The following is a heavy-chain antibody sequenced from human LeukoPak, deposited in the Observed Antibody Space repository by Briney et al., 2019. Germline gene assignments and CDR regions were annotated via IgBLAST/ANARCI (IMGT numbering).Heavy chain of an antibody. CDR1: GFTFSSYG. CDR2: ISYDGSNK. J-gene: IGHJ4*02. Sequence: GRSLRLSCAASGFTFSSYGMHWVRQAPGKGLEWVAVISYDGSNKYYADSVKGRFTISRDNSKNTLYLQMNSLRAEDTAVYYCAKDSSTYYDFWSGYYYWGQGTLVTVSS. D-gene: IGHD3-3*01. V-gene: IGHV3-30*18. CDR3: AKDSSTYYDFWSGYYY.